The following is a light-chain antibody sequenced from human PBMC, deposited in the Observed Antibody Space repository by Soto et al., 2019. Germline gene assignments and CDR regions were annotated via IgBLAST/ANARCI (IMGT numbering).Light chain of an antibody. CDR1: QSVSSNY. V-gene: IGKV3-20*01. CDR2: AAS. J-gene: IGKJ1*01. CDR3: QQYGSSPLT. Sequence: EIVLTQSPATLSLSPGERATLSCRASQSVSSNYLAWYQQKPGPAPRLLIYAASSRATGIPDRFSGSGSGTDFTLNISSLQPEDFAVYYCQQYGSSPLTFGQGTKVDIK.